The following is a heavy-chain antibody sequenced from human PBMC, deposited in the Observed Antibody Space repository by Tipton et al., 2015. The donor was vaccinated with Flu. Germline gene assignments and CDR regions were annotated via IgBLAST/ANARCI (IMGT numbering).Heavy chain of an antibody. CDR1: GFTFSSYS. Sequence: SLRLSCAASGFTFSSYSMNWVRQAPGKGLEWVSSISNSSSYIYYADSVKGRFTISRDNAKNSLYLQMNSLRAEDTAVYYCAREDYGDYPAPPDYWGQGTLVTVSS. CDR3: AREDYGDYPAPPDY. V-gene: IGHV3-21*01. D-gene: IGHD4-17*01. CDR2: ISNSSSYI. J-gene: IGHJ4*02.